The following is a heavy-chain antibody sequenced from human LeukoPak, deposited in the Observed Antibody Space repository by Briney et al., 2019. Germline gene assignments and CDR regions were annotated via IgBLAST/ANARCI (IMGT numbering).Heavy chain of an antibody. J-gene: IGHJ5*02. V-gene: IGHV4-4*07. CDR3: ARDLKATNWFDP. CDR1: GGSISSYY. Sequence: PSETLSLTCTVSGGSISSYYWSCIWQPAGKGLEWIGRIYTSGSTNYNPSLKSRVTMSVDTSKNQFSLKLSSVTAADTAVYYCARDLKATNWFDPWGQGTLVTVSS. CDR2: IYTSGST. D-gene: IGHD5-12*01.